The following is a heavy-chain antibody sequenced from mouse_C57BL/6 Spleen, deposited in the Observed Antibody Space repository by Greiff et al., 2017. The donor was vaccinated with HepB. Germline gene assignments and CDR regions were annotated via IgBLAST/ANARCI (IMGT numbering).Heavy chain of an antibody. CDR3: AGNYWYFDV. Sequence: QVQLQQSGPELVKPGASVKISCKASGYAFSSSWMNWVKQRPGKGLEWIGRIYPGDGDTNYNGKFKGKATLTADKSSSTAYMQLSSLTSEDSAVYFCAGNYWYFDVWGTGTTVTVSS. CDR2: IYPGDGDT. CDR1: GYAFSSSW. D-gene: IGHD2-1*01. V-gene: IGHV1-82*01. J-gene: IGHJ1*03.